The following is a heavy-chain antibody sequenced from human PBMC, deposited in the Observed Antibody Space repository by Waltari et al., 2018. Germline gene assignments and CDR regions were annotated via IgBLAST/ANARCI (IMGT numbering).Heavy chain of an antibody. CDR3: ASLPGGYCSGGSCYDY. D-gene: IGHD2-15*01. CDR1: GYTFTGYY. Sequence: QVQLVQSGAEVKKPGASVKVSCKASGYTFTGYYMHWVRQAPGQGLEWMGWNNPNSGGTNYAQKFQGMVTMTRDTSISTAYMELSRLRSDDTAVYYCASLPGGYCSGGSCYDYWGQGTLVTVSS. CDR2: NNPNSGGT. V-gene: IGHV1-2*02. J-gene: IGHJ4*02.